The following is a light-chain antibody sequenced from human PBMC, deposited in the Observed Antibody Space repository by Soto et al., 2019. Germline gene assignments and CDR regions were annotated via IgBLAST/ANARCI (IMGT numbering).Light chain of an antibody. Sequence: EIVMTRSPGTLSVSPGERATLSCMASQSVSSNLAWYQQKPGQAPRLLIYGASTRATGIPARFSGSGSGTEFTLTISSLQSEDFAVYYCQQYNNWPWTFGQGTKVDIK. J-gene: IGKJ1*01. CDR1: QSVSSN. CDR3: QQYNNWPWT. V-gene: IGKV3-15*01. CDR2: GAS.